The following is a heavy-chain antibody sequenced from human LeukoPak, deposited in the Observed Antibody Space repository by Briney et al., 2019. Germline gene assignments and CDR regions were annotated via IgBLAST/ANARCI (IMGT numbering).Heavy chain of an antibody. J-gene: IGHJ3*02. Sequence: GGSLRLSCAASGLTFSSYELNWVRQAPGKGLEWVSLINSDGTTYYADSVKGRFTISRDISKNTLYLQMNTLRAEDTAVYYCARRERLGYSYGRGTLDIWGQGTMVTVSS. CDR3: ARRERLGYSYGRGTLDI. V-gene: IGHV3-66*01. CDR2: INSDGTT. CDR1: GLTFSSYE. D-gene: IGHD5-18*01.